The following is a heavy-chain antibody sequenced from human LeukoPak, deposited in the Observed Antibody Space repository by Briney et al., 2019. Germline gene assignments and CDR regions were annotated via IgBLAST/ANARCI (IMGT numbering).Heavy chain of an antibody. CDR1: GGSISSSSYY. D-gene: IGHD6-19*01. CDR3: AGHGDSSDWSHWYFDL. V-gene: IGHV4-39*01. CDR2: IYYSGST. J-gene: IGHJ2*01. Sequence: PSETLSLTCTVSGGSISSSSYYWGWIRQPPGKGLEWIGSIYYSGSTYYNPSLKSRVTISVDTSKNQFSLKLSSVTAADTAVYYCAGHGDSSDWSHWYFDLWGRGTLVTVSS.